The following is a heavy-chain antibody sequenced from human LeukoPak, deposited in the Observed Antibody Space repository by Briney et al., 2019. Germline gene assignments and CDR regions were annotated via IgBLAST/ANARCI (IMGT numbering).Heavy chain of an antibody. CDR3: SLSPVYYYYGMDV. Sequence: PGGSLRLSCAASGFTVSSNYMSWVRQAPGKGLEWVSVIYSGGSTYYADSVKGRFTISRDNSKNTLYLQMNSLRAEDTVVYYCSLSPVYYYYGMDVWGQGTTVTVSS. J-gene: IGHJ6*02. CDR1: GFTVSSNY. V-gene: IGHV3-53*01. CDR2: IYSGGST.